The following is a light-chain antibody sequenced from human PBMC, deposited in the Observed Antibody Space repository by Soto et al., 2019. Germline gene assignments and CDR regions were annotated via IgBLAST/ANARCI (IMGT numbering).Light chain of an antibody. J-gene: IGKJ4*01. CDR1: HSVSSN. Sequence: EIVMTQSPATLSVSPGERATLSCRVSHSVSSNLAWYQQKPGQAPRLLIYGASTRATGIPARFSGSGSGTEFTLTISSLQSEDFAIYYCQQYDNWPPLTFGGGTKVE. CDR2: GAS. CDR3: QQYDNWPPLT. V-gene: IGKV3-15*01.